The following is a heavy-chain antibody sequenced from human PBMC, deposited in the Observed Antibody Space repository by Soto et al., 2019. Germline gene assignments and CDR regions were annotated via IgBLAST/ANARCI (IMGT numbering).Heavy chain of an antibody. D-gene: IGHD4-17*01. Sequence: EVQLVESGGGLVQPGGSLRLSCAASGFTVSSNYMSWVRQAPGKGLEWVSVIYSGGSTYYADSVKGRFPISSDHSKYALYIQMYRLRAEDTAVYYCARDKLYDTTVTTDRIYYYYYYMDVWGKGTTVTVS. CDR2: IYSGGST. CDR3: ARDKLYDTTVTTDRIYYYYYYMDV. J-gene: IGHJ6*03. V-gene: IGHV3-66*01. CDR1: GFTVSSNY.